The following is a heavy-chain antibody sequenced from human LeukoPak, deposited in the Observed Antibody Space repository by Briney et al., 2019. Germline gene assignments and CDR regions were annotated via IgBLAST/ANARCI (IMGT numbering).Heavy chain of an antibody. V-gene: IGHV3-48*03. CDR1: GFTFSSYE. D-gene: IGHD5-24*01. CDR2: ISSSGSTI. J-gene: IGHJ4*02. CDR3: ARVKDGYNYDGAEEIYYFDY. Sequence: PGGSLRLSCAASGFTFSSYEMNWVRQAPGKGLEWVSYISSSGSTIYYADSVKGRFTISRDNAKNSLYLQMNSLRAEDTAVYYCARVKDGYNYDGAEEIYYFDYWGQGTLVTVSS.